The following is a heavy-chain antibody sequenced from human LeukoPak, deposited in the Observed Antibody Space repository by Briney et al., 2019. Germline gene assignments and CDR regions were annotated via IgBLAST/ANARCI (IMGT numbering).Heavy chain of an antibody. V-gene: IGHV3-30*02. CDR3: AKGLTFGFDY. Sequence: GGSLRLSRAASGFTFSTSGTHWVRQAPGKGLEWVAFIRYDGSSKYFADSVKGRFTISRDNSKDTLYLQMNSLRAEDTAVYYCAKGLTFGFDYWGQGTLVTVSS. CDR1: GFTFSTSG. J-gene: IGHJ4*02. D-gene: IGHD3-16*01. CDR2: IRYDGSSK.